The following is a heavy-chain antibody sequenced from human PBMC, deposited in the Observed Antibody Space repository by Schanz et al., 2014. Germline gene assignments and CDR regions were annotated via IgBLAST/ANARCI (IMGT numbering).Heavy chain of an antibody. Sequence: QVHLVQSGAEVKKPGSSVKVSCKASGGTFSSDTFSWVRQAPGQGLEWMGRIVPIAGITNYAQRFQGRVTITADKSSDTAYMELSSLRSEDTVVYYCAREVGLYDRGWFDPWGQGTLVTVSS. D-gene: IGHD3-22*01. CDR3: AREVGLYDRGWFDP. CDR2: IVPIAGIT. CDR1: GGTFSSDT. V-gene: IGHV1-69*08. J-gene: IGHJ5*02.